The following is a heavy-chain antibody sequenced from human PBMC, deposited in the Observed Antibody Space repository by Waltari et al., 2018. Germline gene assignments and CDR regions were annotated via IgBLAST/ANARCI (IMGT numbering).Heavy chain of an antibody. CDR2: ISRSGLYI. J-gene: IGHJ4*02. CDR1: GLIFSDYN. D-gene: IGHD2-21*01. CDR3: ATSIARGGHFDM. V-gene: IGHV3-21*01. Sequence: HLVESGGGLVKPGGSLRLSCGASGLIFSDYNMNWVRQAPGKGLEWGSSISRSGLYIYYADSVRGRFIISRDNTGNALYLQMNSLRGEDTAVYYCATSIARGGHFDMWGQGTLVTVSS.